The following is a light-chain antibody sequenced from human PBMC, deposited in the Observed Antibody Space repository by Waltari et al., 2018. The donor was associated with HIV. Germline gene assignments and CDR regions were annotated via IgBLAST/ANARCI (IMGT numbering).Light chain of an antibody. J-gene: IGLJ2*01. CDR3: QSYDSSLKVI. V-gene: IGLV1-40*01. CDR2: DNT. Sequence: QSVLTQPPSVPGAPGKRVTISCPATSPTIGAGSDVHWYQQFPGSVPRLLIYDNTNRPSGVPDRFSGSKSGTSASLAISGLQAEDEADYYCQSYDSSLKVIFGGGTKVTVL. CDR1: SPTIGAGSD.